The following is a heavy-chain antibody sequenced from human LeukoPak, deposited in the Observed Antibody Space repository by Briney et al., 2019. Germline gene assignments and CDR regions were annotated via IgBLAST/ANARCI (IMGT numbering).Heavy chain of an antibody. V-gene: IGHV3-23*01. CDR3: ARVGMVWFGELSNFDY. CDR2: VSGRDDST. CDR1: GFTFSNYA. Sequence: GASLRLSCAASGFTFSNYAMSWVRQAPGKGLEWVSAVSGRDDSTYYADSVKGRFTISRDNSKNTLYLQMNSLRAEVTAVYYCARVGMVWFGELSNFDYWGQGTLVTVSS. D-gene: IGHD3-10*01. J-gene: IGHJ4*02.